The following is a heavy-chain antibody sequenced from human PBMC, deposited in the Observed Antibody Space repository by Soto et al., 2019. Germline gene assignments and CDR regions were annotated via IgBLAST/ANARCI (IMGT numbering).Heavy chain of an antibody. Sequence: GSLRLSCAASGFTFSSYSINWVRQAPGKGLEWVSYISSSSSTIYYADSVKGRFTISRDNAKNSLYLQMNSLRAEYIAVYYFSRDRVCYGWGFDYWCQGTLVSGFS. CDR2: ISSSSSTI. D-gene: IGHD3-10*01. V-gene: IGHV3-48*01. J-gene: IGHJ4*02. CDR3: SRDRVCYGWGFDY. CDR1: GFTFSSYS.